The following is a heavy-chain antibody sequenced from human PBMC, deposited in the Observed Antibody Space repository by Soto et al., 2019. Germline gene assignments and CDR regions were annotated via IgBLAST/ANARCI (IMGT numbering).Heavy chain of an antibody. CDR1: GFTFSSYG. D-gene: IGHD3-10*01. CDR3: AKARWFGLTKGGSPYYIDF. V-gene: IGHV3-30*18. J-gene: IGHJ4*02. CDR2: ISYDGSNK. Sequence: HPGGSLRLSCAASGFTFSSYGMHWVRQAPGKGLEWVAVISYDGSNKYYADSVKGRFTISRDNSKNTLYLQMNSLRAEDTAVYYCAKARWFGLTKGGSPYYIDFPGQATLVTVSS.